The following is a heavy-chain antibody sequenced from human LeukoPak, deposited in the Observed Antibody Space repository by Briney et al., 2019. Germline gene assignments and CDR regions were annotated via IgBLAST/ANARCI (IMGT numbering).Heavy chain of an antibody. CDR3: ARGGGIAAAGPHYYYYYMDV. D-gene: IGHD6-13*01. CDR1: GGSISSSSYY. CDR2: IYYSGST. Sequence: SETLSLTCTVSGGSISSSSYYWGWIRQPPGKGLEWIGSIYYSGSTYYNPSLKSRVTISVDTSKNQFSLKLSSVTAADTAVYYCARGGGIAAAGPHYYYYYMDVWGKGTTVTVSS. V-gene: IGHV4-39*07. J-gene: IGHJ6*03.